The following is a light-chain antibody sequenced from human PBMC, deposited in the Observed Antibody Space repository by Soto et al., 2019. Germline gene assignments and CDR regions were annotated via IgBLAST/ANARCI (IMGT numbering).Light chain of an antibody. V-gene: IGKV3-11*01. J-gene: IGKJ2*01. Sequence: EIVLTQSPVTLSLSPGERATVSCRASQTVGTSLAWYQHKPGQAPRLLIYDASNRTTGIPIRFSGGGSGTDFNLTISSLEPEDFAVYYCQQRSDWPPYTFGQGTKVEV. CDR3: QQRSDWPPYT. CDR2: DAS. CDR1: QTVGTS.